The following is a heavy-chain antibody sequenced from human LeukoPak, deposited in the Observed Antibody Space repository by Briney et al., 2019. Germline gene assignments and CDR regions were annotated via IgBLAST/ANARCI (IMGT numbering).Heavy chain of an antibody. CDR3: AREGYCSGGSCYFEYFQH. V-gene: IGHV3-74*01. CDR1: GFTFSSYW. D-gene: IGHD2-15*01. J-gene: IGHJ1*01. Sequence: PGGSLRLSCAASGFTFSSYWMHWVRQAPGKGLVWVSRINSDGSSTSYADSVKGRFTISRDNAKNTLYLQMNSLRAEDTAVYYCAREGYCSGGSCYFEYFQHGGQGTLVTVSS. CDR2: INSDGSST.